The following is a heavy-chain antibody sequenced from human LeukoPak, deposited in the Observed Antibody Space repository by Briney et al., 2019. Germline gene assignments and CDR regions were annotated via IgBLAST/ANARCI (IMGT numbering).Heavy chain of an antibody. CDR3: ARDNYYDSSGYNYFDY. Sequence: SETLSLTCTVSGGSISSYYWSWIRQPAGKGLEWIGRIYTSGSTNYNPSLKSRVTMSVDTSKNQFSLKLSSVTAADTAVYYCARDNYYDSSGYNYFDYWGQGTLVTVSS. CDR1: GGSISSYY. D-gene: IGHD3-22*01. V-gene: IGHV4-4*07. J-gene: IGHJ4*02. CDR2: IYTSGST.